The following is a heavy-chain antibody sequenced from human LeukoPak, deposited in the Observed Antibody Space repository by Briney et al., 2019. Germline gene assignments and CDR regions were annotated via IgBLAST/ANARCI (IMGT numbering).Heavy chain of an antibody. J-gene: IGHJ4*02. D-gene: IGHD4-17*01. Sequence: GGSLRLSCAASGFTFSSYGMHWVRQAPGKGLEWVAFIRYDESDKYYADSVKGRFTISGDNSKNTLYLQMNSLRADDTALYYCVKDLTTVTTQGDYWGQGTLVTVSS. CDR1: GFTFSSYG. V-gene: IGHV3-30*02. CDR3: VKDLTTVTTQGDY. CDR2: IRYDESDK.